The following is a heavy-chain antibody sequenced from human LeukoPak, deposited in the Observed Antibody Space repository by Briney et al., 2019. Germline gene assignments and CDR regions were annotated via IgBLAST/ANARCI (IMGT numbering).Heavy chain of an antibody. CDR1: GGSISSHY. CDR2: IYYSGST. J-gene: IGHJ4*02. Sequence: SETLSLTCTISGGSISSHYWSWIRQPPGKGLEWIGYIYYSGSTNYNPSLKSRVTISVDTSKNQFSLKLSSVTAADTAVYYCARELYYYDSSAKGGYYHFDYWGQGTLVTVSS. D-gene: IGHD3-22*01. V-gene: IGHV4-59*11. CDR3: ARELYYYDSSAKGGYYHFDY.